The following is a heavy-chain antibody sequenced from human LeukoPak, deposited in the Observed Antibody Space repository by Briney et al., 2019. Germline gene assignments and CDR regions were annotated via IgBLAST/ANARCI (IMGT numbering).Heavy chain of an antibody. CDR2: ISAYNGNT. CDR3: ARDTQYYDILREYGMDV. D-gene: IGHD3-9*01. CDR1: GYTFTSYG. Sequence: ASVKVSCKASGYTFTSYGLSWVRQAPGQRLEWMGWISAYNGNTNYAQKLQGRVTMTTDTSTSTAYMELRSLRSDDTAVYYCARDTQYYDILREYGMDVWGQGTTVTVSS. J-gene: IGHJ6*02. V-gene: IGHV1-18*01.